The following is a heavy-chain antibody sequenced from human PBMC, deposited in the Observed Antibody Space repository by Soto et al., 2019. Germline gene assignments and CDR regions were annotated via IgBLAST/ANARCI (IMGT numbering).Heavy chain of an antibody. CDR2: IYYSGST. CDR1: GGSISSGCYY. D-gene: IGHD6-13*01. V-gene: IGHV4-31*03. CDR3: ARSFGVAAAGPFDY. Sequence: QVQLQESGPGLVKPSQTLSLTCTVSGGSISSGCYYWSWIRQHPGKGLEWIGYIYYSGSTYYNPSLKSRVTISVDTSKNQFTLKLSSVTAADTAVYYRARSFGVAAAGPFDYWGQGTLVTVSS. J-gene: IGHJ4*02.